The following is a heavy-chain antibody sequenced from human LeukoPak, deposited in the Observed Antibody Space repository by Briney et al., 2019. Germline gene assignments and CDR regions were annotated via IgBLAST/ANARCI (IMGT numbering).Heavy chain of an antibody. D-gene: IGHD3-22*01. Sequence: GASVKVSCTASGYTFTSYGINWVRQAPGQGLEWMGRISAYSDNTNYAQKLQGRVTMTTDTSTNTAYMELRSLRSDDTAMYYCARGALYYGSSSLDYWGQGTLVTVSS. CDR2: ISAYSDNT. CDR3: ARGALYYGSSSLDY. V-gene: IGHV1-18*01. J-gene: IGHJ4*02. CDR1: GYTFTSYG.